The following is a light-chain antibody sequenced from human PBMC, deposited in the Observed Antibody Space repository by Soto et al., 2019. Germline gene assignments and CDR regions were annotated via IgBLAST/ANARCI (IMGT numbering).Light chain of an antibody. Sequence: DIQMTQSPSTLSASVGDGVTISCGASQSIGSWLAWYQQKPGEAPKLLISKATNLQSGVPSRFSGSGSGTDFSLTISSLQPVDSATYFCQQYNDFQYSFGPGTKLDI. CDR3: QQYNDFQYS. V-gene: IGKV1-5*03. CDR2: KAT. CDR1: QSIGSW. J-gene: IGKJ2*01.